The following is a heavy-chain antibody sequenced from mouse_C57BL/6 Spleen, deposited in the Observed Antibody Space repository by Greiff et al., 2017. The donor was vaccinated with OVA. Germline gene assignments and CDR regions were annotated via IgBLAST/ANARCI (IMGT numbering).Heavy chain of an antibody. CDR3: ARGTTVVANAMDY. CDR2: INPNNGGT. Sequence: EVQLQQSGPELVKPGASVKIPCKASGYTFTDYYMDWVKQSHGKSLEWIGDINPNNGGTNYNQKFKGKATLTVDKSSSTAYMELRSLTSEDTAVYYCARGTTVVANAMDYWGQGTSVTVSS. J-gene: IGHJ4*01. V-gene: IGHV1-18*01. CDR1: GYTFTDYY. D-gene: IGHD1-1*01.